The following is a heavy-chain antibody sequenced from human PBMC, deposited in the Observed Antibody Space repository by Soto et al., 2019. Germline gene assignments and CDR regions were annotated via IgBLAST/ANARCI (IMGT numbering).Heavy chain of an antibody. Sequence: QVQLVQSGAEVKKPGASVKVSCKASGYTFTSYGISWVRQAPGQGLEWMGWISAYNGNTNYAQKLQGRVTMTTDTSTSTAYMELRSLRSADTAVYYCARGPASNYATYYYYYGMDVWGQGTTVTVSS. CDR1: GYTFTSYG. D-gene: IGHD4-4*01. V-gene: IGHV1-18*01. CDR2: ISAYNGNT. CDR3: ARGPASNYATYYYYYGMDV. J-gene: IGHJ6*02.